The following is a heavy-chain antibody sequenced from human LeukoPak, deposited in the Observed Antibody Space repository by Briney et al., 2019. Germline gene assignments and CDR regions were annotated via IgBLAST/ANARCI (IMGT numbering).Heavy chain of an antibody. J-gene: IGHJ4*02. CDR2: INHSGST. CDR3: ARGGFYCGGDCYVDY. Sequence: SETLSLTCAVYGGSFSPYYWSWIRQPPGKGLEGIGEINHSGSTNYNPSLKSRVTISVDTSKNQFSLRLSSVTAADTAVYYCARGGFYCGGDCYVDYWGQGTLVTVSS. D-gene: IGHD2-21*02. CDR1: GGSFSPYY. V-gene: IGHV4-34*01.